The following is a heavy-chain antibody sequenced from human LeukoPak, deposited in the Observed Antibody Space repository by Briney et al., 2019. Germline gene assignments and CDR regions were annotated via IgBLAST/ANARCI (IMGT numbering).Heavy chain of an antibody. V-gene: IGHV1-69*05. CDR2: IIPIFGTA. J-gene: IGHJ4*02. CDR3: ARGAYYYGSGSYLD. D-gene: IGHD3-10*01. Sequence: GASVKVSCKASGGTFSSYAISWVRQAPGQGLEWMGGIIPIFGTANYAQKFQGRVTITTDESTSTAYMELSSLRSEDTAVYYCARGAYYYGSGSYLDWGQGTLATVSS. CDR1: GGTFSSYA.